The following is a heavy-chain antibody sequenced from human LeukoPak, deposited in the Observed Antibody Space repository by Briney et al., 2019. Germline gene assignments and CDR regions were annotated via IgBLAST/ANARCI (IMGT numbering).Heavy chain of an antibody. CDR3: ARDAVGYDILTGYYPDAFDI. CDR2: IKQDGSEK. Sequence: GESLRLSCVASGFTVSSNYMSWVRQAPGKGLEWVANIKQDGSEKYYVDSVKGRFTISRDNAKNSLYLQMNSLRAEDTAVYYCARDAVGYDILTGYYPDAFDIWGQGTMVTVSS. J-gene: IGHJ3*02. CDR1: GFTVSSNY. V-gene: IGHV3-7*03. D-gene: IGHD3-9*01.